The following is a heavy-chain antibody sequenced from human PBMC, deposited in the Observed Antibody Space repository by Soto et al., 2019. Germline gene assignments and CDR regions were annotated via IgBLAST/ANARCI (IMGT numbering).Heavy chain of an antibody. J-gene: IGHJ4*02. CDR3: GRAPRISGWFSRWGYFDY. CDR2: ISYDGSNK. V-gene: IGHV3-30*14. CDR1: GFTFSSYA. D-gene: IGHD6-19*01. Sequence: QVQLVESGGGVVQPGRSLRLSCAASGFTFSSYAMHWVRQAPGKGLEWVAVISYDGSNKYYADSVKGRFTISRDNSKNTLYLEMNSLRAEHTGGDYCGRAPRISGWFSRWGYFDYWGQGTLVTVSS.